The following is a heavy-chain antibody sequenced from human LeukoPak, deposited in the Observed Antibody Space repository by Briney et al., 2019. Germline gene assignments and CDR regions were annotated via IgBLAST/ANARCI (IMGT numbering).Heavy chain of an antibody. CDR2: ISAYNGNT. D-gene: IGHD3-22*01. CDR3: ARDLRDSSGYYTGSGYYFDY. J-gene: IGHJ4*02. V-gene: IGHV1-18*01. CDR1: GYTFTSYG. Sequence: ASVKVSCKASGYTFTSYGISWVRQAPGQGLEWMGWISAYNGNTNYAQKLQGRVTMTTDTSTSTAYMELRSLRSDDTAVYYCARDLRDSSGYYTGSGYYFDYWSQGTLVTVSS.